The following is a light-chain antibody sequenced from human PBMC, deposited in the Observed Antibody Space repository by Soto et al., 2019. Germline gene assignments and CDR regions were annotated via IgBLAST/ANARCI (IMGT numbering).Light chain of an antibody. CDR2: DVS. CDR1: SSDVGGYNY. V-gene: IGLV2-11*01. J-gene: IGLJ1*01. Sequence: QSALTQPRSVSGSPGQSVTISCTGTSSDVGGYNYVSWYQQYSGKAPKVMIYDVSKRPSGVPDRFSGSKSGNTASLTISGLQAEDEADYYCCSYTDSSNYVFGTGTKLTVL. CDR3: CSYTDSSNYV.